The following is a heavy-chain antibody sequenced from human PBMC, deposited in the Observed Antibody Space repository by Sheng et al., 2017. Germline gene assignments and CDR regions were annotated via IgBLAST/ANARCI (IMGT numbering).Heavy chain of an antibody. Sequence: EVQLVESGGGLVQPGGSLRLSCVASGFTFSSYEMHWVRQTPGKGLEWLSYISTSGSAIRYADSVKGRFTISRDNTKNSLYLQMNSLRVEDTAVYYCATEKNSGKHFDIWGQGTMVTVSS. CDR1: GFTFSSYE. CDR3: ATEKNSGKHFDI. CDR2: ISTSGSAI. V-gene: IGHV3-48*03. J-gene: IGHJ3*02. D-gene: IGHD1-26*01.